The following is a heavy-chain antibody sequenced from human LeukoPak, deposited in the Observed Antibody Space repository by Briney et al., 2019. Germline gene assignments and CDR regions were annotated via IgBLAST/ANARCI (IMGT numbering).Heavy chain of an antibody. V-gene: IGHV1-8*01. D-gene: IGHD6-6*01. J-gene: IGHJ4*02. CDR2: MNPNSGNT. CDR3: ARGSWGEIAGRKSFEF. CDR1: EYTSTSYD. Sequence: GASVKVSCKASEYTSTSYDINWVRQATGQGLEWMGWMNPNSGNTGYAQKFQGRVTMTRVTSISTAYMELNNLTSEDTAVYYCARGSWGEIAGRKSFEFWGQGSLVTVSS.